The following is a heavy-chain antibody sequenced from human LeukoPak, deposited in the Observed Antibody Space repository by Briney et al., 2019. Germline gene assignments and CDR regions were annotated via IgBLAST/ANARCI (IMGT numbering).Heavy chain of an antibody. CDR3: ARDEGGSYPGGLFDY. D-gene: IGHD1-26*01. J-gene: IGHJ4*02. CDR1: GFTFSSYG. V-gene: IGHV3-21*01. Sequence: PGGSLRLSCAASGFTFSSYGMNWVRQAPGKGLEWVSSISSSSTYIYYADSVKGRFTISRDNAKNSLYLQMNSLRAEDTSMYYCARDEGGSYPGGLFDYRGQGALVTVSS. CDR2: ISSSSTYI.